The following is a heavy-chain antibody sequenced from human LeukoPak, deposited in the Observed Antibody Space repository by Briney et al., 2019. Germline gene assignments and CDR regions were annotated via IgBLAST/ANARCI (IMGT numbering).Heavy chain of an antibody. V-gene: IGHV3-7*01. CDR1: GFTFSSYW. J-gene: IGHJ4*02. Sequence: GGSLRLSCAASGFTFSSYWMSWVRQAPGKGLEWVANIKQDGSEKYYVDSVKGRFTISRDNAKNSLYLQMNSLRAEDTAVYYCARDGRKIGYCSGGSCYLHYWGQGTLVTVSS. D-gene: IGHD2-15*01. CDR2: IKQDGSEK. CDR3: ARDGRKIGYCSGGSCYLHY.